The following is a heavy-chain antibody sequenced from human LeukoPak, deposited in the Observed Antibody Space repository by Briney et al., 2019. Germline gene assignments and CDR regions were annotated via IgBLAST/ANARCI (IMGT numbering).Heavy chain of an antibody. CDR3: ARRRGYYFDY. V-gene: IGHV3-21*01. Sequence: PGGALRPSCAASGFTFSSYSMNRGLHSPGKGLQWVSSISSSSSYIYYADSVQGRFTISRDNAKTSLYLQMNSLRADDPAVYYRARRRGYYFDYWGHGTLVTVSS. CDR1: GFTFSSYS. CDR2: ISSSSSYI. D-gene: IGHD3-22*01. J-gene: IGHJ4*01.